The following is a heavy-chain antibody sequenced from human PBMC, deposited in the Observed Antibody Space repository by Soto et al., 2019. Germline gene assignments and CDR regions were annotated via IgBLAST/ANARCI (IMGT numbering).Heavy chain of an antibody. CDR2: IIPILGIA. J-gene: IGHJ2*01. Sequence: QVQLVQSGAEVKKPGSSVKVSCKASGGTVSSYTISWVRQAPGQGLEWMGRIIPILGIANYAQKFQGRVTITADKSTSTAYMELSSLRSEDTAVYYCASEGRGATITWYFDLWGRGTLVTVSS. CDR3: ASEGRGATITWYFDL. D-gene: IGHD5-12*01. V-gene: IGHV1-69*02. CDR1: GGTVSSYT.